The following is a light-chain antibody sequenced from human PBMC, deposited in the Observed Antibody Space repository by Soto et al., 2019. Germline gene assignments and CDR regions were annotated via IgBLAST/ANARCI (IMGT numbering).Light chain of an antibody. J-gene: IGKJ5*01. V-gene: IGKV3-20*01. Sequence: EIVLTQSPGTLSLSPGERATLSCRASQSVSSNFLAWYQEKPGQAPRLLIYGASSRATGIPDRFSGSGSGTDFTLTISSLHPEDFATYYCQQLSYFPRGTFGQGTRLEV. CDR1: QSVSSNF. CDR2: GAS. CDR3: QQLSYFPRGT.